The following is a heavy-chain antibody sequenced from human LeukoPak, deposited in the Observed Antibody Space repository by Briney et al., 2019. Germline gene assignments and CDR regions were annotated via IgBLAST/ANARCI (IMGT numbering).Heavy chain of an antibody. J-gene: IGHJ3*02. CDR3: ARVSGIVVVTAGLYDAFDI. D-gene: IGHD2-21*02. CDR2: IYYSGST. CDR1: GVSISSSNSY. Sequence: SETLSLTCTVSGVSISSSNSYWGWIRQPPGKGLEWIGSIYYSGSTYYNPSLKSRVTISVDTSKNQFSLKLSSVTAADTAVYYCARVSGIVVVTAGLYDAFDIWGQGTMVTVSS. V-gene: IGHV4-39*07.